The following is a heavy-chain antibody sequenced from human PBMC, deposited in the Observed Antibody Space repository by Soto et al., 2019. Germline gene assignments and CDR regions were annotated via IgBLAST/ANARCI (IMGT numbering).Heavy chain of an antibody. CDR3: ARVSVTYADLNNWFDP. Sequence: SETLSLTCTVSGASISSGGYYWSWIRQHPGKGLEWIGYIYHSGGTTYNPSLKSRVTISVDTSKNQFSLKLTSVTAADTAVYYCARVSVTYADLNNWFDPWGQGTQVTVSS. J-gene: IGHJ5*02. V-gene: IGHV4-31*03. CDR1: GASISSGGYY. CDR2: IYHSGGT. D-gene: IGHD4-17*01.